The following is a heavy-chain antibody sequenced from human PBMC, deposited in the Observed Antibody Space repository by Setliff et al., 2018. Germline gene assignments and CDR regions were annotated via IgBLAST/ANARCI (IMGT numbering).Heavy chain of an antibody. CDR3: ARGRMRGSCSGPSCTYDPFDI. CDR1: GGSISPYF. J-gene: IGHJ3*02. Sequence: PSETLSLTCTVSGGSISPYFWSWVRQPPGKGLEWIGYVYHNGNTNFNPSLKSRVTMSVDTSKNQFALHLKSVTAADTAVYYCARGRMRGSCSGPSCTYDPFDIWGQGTPVTVSS. V-gene: IGHV4-59*01. CDR2: VYHNGNT. D-gene: IGHD2-2*01.